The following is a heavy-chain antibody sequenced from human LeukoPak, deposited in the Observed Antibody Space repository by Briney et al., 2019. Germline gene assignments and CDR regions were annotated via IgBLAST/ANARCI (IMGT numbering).Heavy chain of an antibody. D-gene: IGHD2-8*01. CDR3: ARGDRGCANGVCYTGLDN. CDR2: IYPGDSDT. V-gene: IGHV5-51*01. Sequence: GESLKISCKGSGYSFTSYWIGWVRQMPGKGLEWMGIIYPGDSDTRYSPPFQGQVTISADKSISTAYLQWSSLEASDTAMYYCARGDRGCANGVCYTGLDNWGQGTLVTVSS. J-gene: IGHJ4*02. CDR1: GYSFTSYW.